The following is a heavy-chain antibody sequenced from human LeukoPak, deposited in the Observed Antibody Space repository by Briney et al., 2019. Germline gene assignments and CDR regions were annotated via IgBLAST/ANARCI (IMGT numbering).Heavy chain of an antibody. D-gene: IGHD6-19*01. J-gene: IGHJ6*02. CDR2: ISGSGGST. Sequence: GGSVSLLCGPWGFPYSDYYVRWIRQAPGKGREWGSAISGSGGSTYCADSVKGPFTISRDNSTNTLYLQMNSLRAEDTAVYYCAKASGYSSGWYVTYYYYGMDVWGQGTTVTVSS. CDR3: AKASGYSSGWYVTYYYYGMDV. CDR1: GFPYSDYY. V-gene: IGHV3-23*01.